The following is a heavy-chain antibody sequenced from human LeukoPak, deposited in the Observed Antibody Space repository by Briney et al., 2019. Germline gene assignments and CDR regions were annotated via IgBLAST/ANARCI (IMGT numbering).Heavy chain of an antibody. V-gene: IGHV3-66*01. J-gene: IGHJ3*02. D-gene: IGHD2-2*01. CDR3: ARVLKLPGDAFDI. CDR1: GFTVSSNY. CDR2: IYSGGST. Sequence: GGSLRLSCAASGFTVSSNYMSWVRQAPGKGLEWVSVIYSGGSTYYADSVKGRFTISRDNSKNTLYLQMNSLRAEDTAVYYCARVLKLPGDAFDIWAKGQWSPSLQ.